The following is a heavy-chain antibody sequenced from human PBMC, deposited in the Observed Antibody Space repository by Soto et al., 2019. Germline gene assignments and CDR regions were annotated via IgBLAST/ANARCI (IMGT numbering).Heavy chain of an antibody. D-gene: IGHD2-15*01. CDR3: ARPPLAYCSGGSCYKVYFDY. CDR2: IYPGDSDA. J-gene: IGHJ4*02. Sequence: GESLKISCKGSGYSFTSYWIGWVRQMPGKGLEWTGIIYPGDSDARYSPSFQGQVTISVDKSISTTYLQWSSLKASDTAMYYWARPPLAYCSGGSCYKVYFDYWGQGTLVTVSS. CDR1: GYSFTSYW. V-gene: IGHV5-51*01.